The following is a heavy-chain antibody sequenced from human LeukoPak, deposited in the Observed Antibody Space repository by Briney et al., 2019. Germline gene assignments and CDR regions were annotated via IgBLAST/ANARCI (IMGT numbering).Heavy chain of an antibody. J-gene: IGHJ4*02. V-gene: IGHV3-30*18. CDR2: ISFDGSNK. CDR3: AKGEPNILAAASGSEFDY. D-gene: IGHD6-13*01. CDR1: GFTFSGYC. Sequence: GGSLRLSCAASGFTFSGYCMHWVRQAPGKGLEWVAVISFDGSNKYYADSVKGRFTISRDNSKNTLYLQMNSLRAEDTAVYYCAKGEPNILAAASGSEFDYWGQGTLVTVSS.